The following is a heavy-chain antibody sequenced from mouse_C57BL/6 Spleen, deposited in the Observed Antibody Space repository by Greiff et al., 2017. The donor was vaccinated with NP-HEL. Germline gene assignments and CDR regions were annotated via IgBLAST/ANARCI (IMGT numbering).Heavy chain of an antibody. CDR3: ARGMATSTGY. Sequence: QVQLQQPGAELVRPGTSVKLSCKASGYTFTSYWMHWVKQRPGQGLEWIGVIDPSDSYTNYNQKFKGKATLTVDTSSSTAYMQLSSLTSEDSAVYYCARGMATSTGYWGQGTTLTVSS. J-gene: IGHJ2*01. CDR2: IDPSDSYT. D-gene: IGHD2-1*01. CDR1: GYTFTSYW. V-gene: IGHV1-59*01.